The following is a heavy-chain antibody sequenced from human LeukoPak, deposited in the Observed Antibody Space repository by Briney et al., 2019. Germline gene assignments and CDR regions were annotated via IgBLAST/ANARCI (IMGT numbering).Heavy chain of an antibody. D-gene: IGHD3-3*01. CDR1: GYSISSGYY. CDR3: ARGGGFLESLYADVFDM. Sequence: SETLSLTCSVSGYSISSGYYWGWIRQPPGKGLEWIGNFYHSGGPYYTPSLKSRVTISVDTSRNQFSLILSSVTAADTALYYCARGGGFLESLYADVFDMWGQGTMVTVSS. CDR2: FYHSGGP. V-gene: IGHV4-38-2*02. J-gene: IGHJ3*02.